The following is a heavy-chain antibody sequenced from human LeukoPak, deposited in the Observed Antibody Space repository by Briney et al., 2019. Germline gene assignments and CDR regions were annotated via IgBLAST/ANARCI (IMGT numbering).Heavy chain of an antibody. J-gene: IGHJ6*02. CDR3: AKVEGGWYWDSYYYAMDV. CDR1: GFTFNNYA. CDR2: ISGSGGTT. D-gene: IGHD6-19*01. V-gene: IGHV3-23*01. Sequence: GGSLRLSCAASGFTFNNYAMTWVRQAPGKGLEWVAAISGSGGTTYYADSVRGRFTISRDNSKNTLYVQMNNLRAEDTAVYYCAKVEGGWYWDSYYYAMDVWGQGTKVTVSS.